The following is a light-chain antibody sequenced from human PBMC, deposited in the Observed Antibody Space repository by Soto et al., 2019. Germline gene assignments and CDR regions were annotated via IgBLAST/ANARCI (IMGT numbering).Light chain of an antibody. CDR2: VGTGGIVG. V-gene: IGLV9-49*02. CDR1: SGYREYK. J-gene: IGLJ7*01. Sequence: QLVLTQPHSESASLGASVTLTCTRSSGYREYKVDWYEQRPGKGLRFVMRVGTGGIVGSKGACIPNRFAVLGSGLNRSLTIKNIQEEDEGDYHCGADHGSGSNFLVVFGGGTQLTVL. CDR3: GADHGSGSNFLVV.